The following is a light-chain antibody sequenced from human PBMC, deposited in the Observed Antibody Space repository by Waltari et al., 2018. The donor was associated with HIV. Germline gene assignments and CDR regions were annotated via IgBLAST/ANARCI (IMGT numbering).Light chain of an antibody. CDR2: DAS. Sequence: EIVLTQSPGTLSLSPGERVTLSCTASHTVSKNYLAWFQHKPGQAPRVLIYDASSRATGIPDRISGSGSGTDFTLTISRLEAEDFAVYFCQQYAYSPITFGQGTRLEIK. CDR3: QQYAYSPIT. J-gene: IGKJ5*01. V-gene: IGKV3-20*01. CDR1: HTVSKNY.